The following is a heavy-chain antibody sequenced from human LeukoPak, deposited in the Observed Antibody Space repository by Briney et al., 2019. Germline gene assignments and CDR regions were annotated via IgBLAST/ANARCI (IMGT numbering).Heavy chain of an antibody. CDR1: GFTFSSYA. CDR2: ISGSGGST. Sequence: GGSLRLSCAASGFTFSSYAMSWVRQAPGKGLEWVSAISGSGGSTYYAGSVKGRFTISRDNSKNTLYLQMNSLRAEDTAVYYCAKARSSSGRGSGKYYFDYWGQGTLVTVSS. J-gene: IGHJ4*02. V-gene: IGHV3-23*01. D-gene: IGHD6-6*01. CDR3: AKARSSSGRGSGKYYFDY.